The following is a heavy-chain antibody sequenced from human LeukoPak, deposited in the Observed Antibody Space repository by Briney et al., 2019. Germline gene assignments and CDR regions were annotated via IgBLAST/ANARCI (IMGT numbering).Heavy chain of an antibody. CDR1: GYTFTSYA. CDR3: ARDGFLRWLEPATIFDY. Sequence: ASVKVSCKASGYTFTSYAMNWVRQAPGQGLEWMGWINTNTGNPTYAQGSTGRFVFSLDTSVSTAYLQISSLKAEDTAVYYCARDGFLRWLEPATIFDYWGQGTLVTVSS. V-gene: IGHV7-4-1*02. J-gene: IGHJ4*02. CDR2: INTNTGNP. D-gene: IGHD6-19*01.